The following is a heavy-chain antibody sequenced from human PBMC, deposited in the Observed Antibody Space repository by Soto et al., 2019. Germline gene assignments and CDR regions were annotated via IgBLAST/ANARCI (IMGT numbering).Heavy chain of an antibody. CDR3: ERETGSYNGY. J-gene: IGHJ4*02. Sequence: EVQLVESGGGLVQPGGSLRLSCAASGFTFSSYEMNWVRQAPGKGLGWVSYISTSGNTIFYADSVRGRFTISRDNAKNSLYLQMNSLRTEDTAVYFCERETGSYNGYWGQGTLVTVSS. V-gene: IGHV3-48*03. D-gene: IGHD1-26*01. CDR1: GFTFSSYE. CDR2: ISTSGNTI.